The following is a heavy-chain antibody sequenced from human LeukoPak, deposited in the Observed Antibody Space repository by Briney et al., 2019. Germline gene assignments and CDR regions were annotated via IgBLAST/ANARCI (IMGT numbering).Heavy chain of an antibody. D-gene: IGHD2-2*01. CDR2: IKQDGSEK. CDR1: GFTFSSYW. CDR3: ARTWTQLLVSYYFDY. V-gene: IGHV3-7*01. J-gene: IGHJ4*02. Sequence: GGSLRLSCAASGFTFSSYWMSWVRQAPGKGLEWVANIKQDGSEKYYVDSVKGRFTISRDNAKNSLYLQMNSLRAEDTAVYYCARTWTQLLVSYYFDYWGQGTLVTVSS.